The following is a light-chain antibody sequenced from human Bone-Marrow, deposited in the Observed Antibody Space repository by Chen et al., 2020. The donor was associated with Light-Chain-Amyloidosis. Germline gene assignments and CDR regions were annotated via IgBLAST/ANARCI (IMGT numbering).Light chain of an antibody. CDR1: NIGSTS. CDR3: QVWDRSSDRPV. V-gene: IGLV3-21*02. CDR2: DDS. J-gene: IGLJ3*02. Sequence: YVLTQQSSASVAAGQAGKLACGGNNIGSTSVHWYQQTPGQAPLLVVYDDSDRPSGIPERLSGSNSGNTATLTISRVEAGDEADYYCQVWDRSSDRPVFGGGTKLTVL.